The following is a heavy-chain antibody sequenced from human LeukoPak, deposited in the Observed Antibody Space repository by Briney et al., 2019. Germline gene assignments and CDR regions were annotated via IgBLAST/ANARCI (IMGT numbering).Heavy chain of an antibody. CDR3: ARSITMFRGLTDY. J-gene: IGHJ4*02. Sequence: GGSLRLSCGASGFTFAGYAMSWVRQAPGKGLEWVSSISSSSSYIYYADSVKGRFTISRDNAKNSLYLQMNSLRAEDTAVYFCARSITMFRGLTDYWGQGTLVTVSS. D-gene: IGHD3-10*01. CDR1: GFTFAGYA. CDR2: ISSSSSYI. V-gene: IGHV3-21*01.